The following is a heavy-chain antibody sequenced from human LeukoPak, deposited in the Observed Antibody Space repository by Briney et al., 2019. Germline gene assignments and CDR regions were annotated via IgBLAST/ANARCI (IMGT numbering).Heavy chain of an antibody. CDR3: ARDWTNYGDYHYYYMDV. J-gene: IGHJ6*03. Sequence: GGSVRLSCAASGFTFSTFAMSWVRQAPGKGLEWVSSISSSSSYIYYADSVKGRFTISRDNAKNSLYLQMNSLRAEDTAVYYCARDWTNYGDYHYYYMDVWGKGTTVTVSS. V-gene: IGHV3-21*01. CDR1: GFTFSTFA. CDR2: ISSSSSYI. D-gene: IGHD4-17*01.